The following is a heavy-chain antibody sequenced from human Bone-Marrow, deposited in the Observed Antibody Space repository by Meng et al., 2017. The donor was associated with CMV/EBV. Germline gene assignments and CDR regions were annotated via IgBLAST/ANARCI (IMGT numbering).Heavy chain of an antibody. CDR1: GFTFSSYS. CDR2: ISSSSSYI. J-gene: IGHJ6*02. Sequence: GSLRLSCAASGFTFSSYSMNWVRQAPGKGLEWVSSISSSSSYIYYADSVKGRFTISRDNAKNSLYLQMNSLRAEDTAVYYCARDPATHYDFWSGYLSGYYYGMDVWGQGTTVTVSS. D-gene: IGHD3-3*01. V-gene: IGHV3-21*01. CDR3: ARDPATHYDFWSGYLSGYYYGMDV.